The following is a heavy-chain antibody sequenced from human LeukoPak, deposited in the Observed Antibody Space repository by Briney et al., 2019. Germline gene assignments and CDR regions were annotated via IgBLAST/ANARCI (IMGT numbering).Heavy chain of an antibody. CDR2: INNSGGNT. CDR1: GFTFCCYA. D-gene: IGHD6-6*01. CDR3: AKDWMARPVYFDY. Sequence: GASLRLFCAASGFTFCCYAISGFPQAPWSGLELISGINNSGGNTYYADSVKGRFTISRDNSKNTLYLQMNSLRAEDTAVYYCAKDWMARPVYFDYWGQGTMVTVSS. V-gene: IGHV3-23*01. J-gene: IGHJ4*03.